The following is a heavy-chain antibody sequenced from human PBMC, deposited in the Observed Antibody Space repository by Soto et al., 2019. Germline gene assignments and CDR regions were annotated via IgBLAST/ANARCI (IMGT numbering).Heavy chain of an antibody. J-gene: IGHJ4*02. CDR3: VRGVIAANCFDY. Sequence: GGSLRLSCAASGFTFSSYGMHWVRQAPGKGLEWVAVISNDGSNKYYADSVKGRFTISRDNARNTVYLQMNSLRADDTAVYYCVRGVIAANCFDYWGQGTLVTVSS. D-gene: IGHD2-15*01. CDR1: GFTFSSYG. V-gene: IGHV3-30*03. CDR2: ISNDGSNK.